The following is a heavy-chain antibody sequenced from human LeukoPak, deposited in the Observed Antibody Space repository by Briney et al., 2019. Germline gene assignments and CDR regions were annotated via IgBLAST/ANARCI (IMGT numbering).Heavy chain of an antibody. V-gene: IGHV4-34*01. CDR2: INHSGST. J-gene: IGHJ4*02. D-gene: IGHD4-17*01. CDR3: ASRIYGDYALFDY. Sequence: PSETLSLTCAVYGGSFSGYYWSWIRQPPGKGLEWIGEINHSGSTNYNPSLKSRVTISVDTSKNQFSLKPSSVTAADTAVYYCASRIYGDYALFDYWSQGTLVTVSS. CDR1: GGSFSGYY.